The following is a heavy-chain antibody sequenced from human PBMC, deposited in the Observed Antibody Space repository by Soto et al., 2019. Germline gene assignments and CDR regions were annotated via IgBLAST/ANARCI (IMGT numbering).Heavy chain of an antibody. CDR2: IWYDGSNK. V-gene: IGHV3-33*01. Sequence: GGSLRLSCAASGFTFSSYGMHWVRQAPGKGLEWVAVIWYDGSNKYYADSVKGRFTISRDNSKNTLYLQMNSLRAEDTAVYYCARDRTTVIRGSYGMDVWGQGTTVTVS. D-gene: IGHD4-4*01. CDR1: GFTFSSYG. CDR3: ARDRTTVIRGSYGMDV. J-gene: IGHJ6*02.